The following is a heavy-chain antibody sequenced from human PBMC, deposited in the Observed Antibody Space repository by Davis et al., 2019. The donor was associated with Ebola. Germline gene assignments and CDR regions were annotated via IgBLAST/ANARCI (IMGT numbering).Heavy chain of an antibody. D-gene: IGHD3/OR15-3a*01. Sequence: GESLKISCAASGFSFSSYAMHWVRQAPGKGPEWVAIIKPDEGEKYYVDSVKGRFTISRDNAKNSLFLQMDSLRDEDTALYYCASGDGRGRSYDMDVWGQGTTVTVSS. V-gene: IGHV3-7*03. J-gene: IGHJ6*02. CDR1: GFSFSSYA. CDR2: IKPDEGEK. CDR3: ASGDGRGRSYDMDV.